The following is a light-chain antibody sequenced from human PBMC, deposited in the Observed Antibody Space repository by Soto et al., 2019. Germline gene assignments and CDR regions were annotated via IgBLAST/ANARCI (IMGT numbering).Light chain of an antibody. V-gene: IGKV4-1*01. CDR1: RSVLYKSNNKNH. CDR2: DAS. CDR3: RQGANWPLIT. J-gene: IGKJ5*01. Sequence: DIVMTQSPDSLAVSLGERATMNCKCSRSVLYKSNNKNHLAWYQQKPGQAPRLLIYDASNRATGIPARFSGSESGTVLTHTIRSLDAEDFAVHGCRQGANWPLITFGQGTRLEIK.